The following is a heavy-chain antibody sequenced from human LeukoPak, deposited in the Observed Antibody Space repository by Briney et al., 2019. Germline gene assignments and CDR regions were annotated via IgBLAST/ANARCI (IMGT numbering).Heavy chain of an antibody. CDR1: GYTFTGYY. J-gene: IGHJ4*02. CDR3: ARMYYYDSSVDY. Sequence: ASVKVSCKASGYTFTGYYMHWVRQAPGQGLEWMGWINPNSGGTNYAQKFQGRVTMTRDTSISTAYMELSRLRSDDTAVYYCARMYYYDSSVDYWGQGTLVTVSS. CDR2: INPNSGGT. D-gene: IGHD3-22*01. V-gene: IGHV1-2*02.